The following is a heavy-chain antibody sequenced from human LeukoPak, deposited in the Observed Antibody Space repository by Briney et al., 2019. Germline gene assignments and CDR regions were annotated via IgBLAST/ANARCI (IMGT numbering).Heavy chain of an antibody. V-gene: IGHV4-31*03. CDR3: ARMSSSPRFAY. CDR2: IYYSGST. J-gene: IGHJ4*02. D-gene: IGHD6-6*01. Sequence: SQTLSLTCTVSGASISSGGYYWSWIRQHPGEGLEWIGYIYYSGSTSYNPSLKSRVTISLDTSKNKFSLKLNSVTAADTAVYYCARMSSSPRFAYWGQGTLVTVSS. CDR1: GASISSGGYY.